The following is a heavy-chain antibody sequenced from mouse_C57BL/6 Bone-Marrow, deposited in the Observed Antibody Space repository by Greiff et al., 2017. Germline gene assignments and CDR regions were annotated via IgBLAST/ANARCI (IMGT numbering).Heavy chain of an antibody. J-gene: IGHJ2*01. Sequence: QVQLKQPGAELVKPGASVKMSCKASGYTFTSYWITWVKQRPGQGLEWIGDIYPTSGRTNYNEKFKSKAILTVDTSSNTSYMQLSSLTSENSAVFYGAISDPLGRCFDYWGQGTTLTVSS. D-gene: IGHD4-1*01. CDR1: GYTFTSYW. CDR3: AISDPLGRCFDY. V-gene: IGHV1-55*01. CDR2: IYPTSGRT.